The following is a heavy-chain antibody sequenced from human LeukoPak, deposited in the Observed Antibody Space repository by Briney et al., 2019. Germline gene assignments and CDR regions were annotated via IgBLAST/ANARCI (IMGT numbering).Heavy chain of an antibody. CDR1: GFTFSSYA. J-gene: IGHJ4*02. V-gene: IGHV3-7*01. D-gene: IGHD3-22*01. CDR3: ARDPFYYDSSGEPDH. CDR2: IKQDGSEK. Sequence: PGRSLRLSCAASGFTFSSYAMHWVRQAPGKGLEWVANIKQDGSEKYYVDSVKGRFTISRDNAKNSLYLQMNSLRAEDTAVYYCARDPFYYDSSGEPDHWGQGTLVTVSS.